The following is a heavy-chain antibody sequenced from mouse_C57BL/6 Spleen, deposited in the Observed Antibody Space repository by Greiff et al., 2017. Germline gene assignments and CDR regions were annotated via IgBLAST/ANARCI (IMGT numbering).Heavy chain of an antibody. Sequence: VQLQQSGPELVKPGASVKISCKASGYAFSSSWMNWVKQRPGKGLEWIGRIYPGDGDTNYNGKFKGKATLTADKSSSTAYMHLSSLTSEDSAVYFCARDGVVVAPSFDYWGQGTTLTVSS. CDR1: GYAFSSSW. V-gene: IGHV1-82*01. J-gene: IGHJ2*01. CDR2: IYPGDGDT. D-gene: IGHD1-1*01. CDR3: ARDGVVVAPSFDY.